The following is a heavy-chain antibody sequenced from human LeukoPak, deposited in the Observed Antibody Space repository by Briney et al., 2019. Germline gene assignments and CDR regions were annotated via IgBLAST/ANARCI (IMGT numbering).Heavy chain of an antibody. CDR3: ARANYPYCSSASCYLDI. Sequence: SETLSLTCTVSGGSTSSYYWSWIRQPAGKGREWIGRIYTSGSTNYNPSLKSRVTMSVDTSKNQFSLKLSSVTAADTAVYYCARANYPYCSSASCYLDIWGQGTMVTVSS. V-gene: IGHV4-4*07. J-gene: IGHJ3*02. CDR1: GGSTSSYY. CDR2: IYTSGST. D-gene: IGHD2-2*01.